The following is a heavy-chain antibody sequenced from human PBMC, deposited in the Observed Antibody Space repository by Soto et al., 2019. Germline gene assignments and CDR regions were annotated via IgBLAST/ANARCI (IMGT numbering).Heavy chain of an antibody. CDR1: GFTFSSYW. V-gene: IGHV3-74*01. J-gene: IGHJ6*02. D-gene: IGHD2-21*01. CDR2: INNDGSST. CDR3: ARDPLLIGDTYYGLDV. Sequence: EVQLVESGGGLVQPGGSLILSCAASGFTFSSYWMHWVRQAPGKGLVWVSRINNDGSSTSYADSVKGRFTISRDNAKSTLYLEMSSLRAEDTAVYYCARDPLLIGDTYYGLDVWGQGTTVTVSS.